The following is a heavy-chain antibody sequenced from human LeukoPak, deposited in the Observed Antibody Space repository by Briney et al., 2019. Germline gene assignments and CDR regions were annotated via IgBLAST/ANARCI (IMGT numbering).Heavy chain of an antibody. D-gene: IGHD5-18*01. CDR3: ARGRSGYSYVHDAFDI. J-gene: IGHJ3*02. V-gene: IGHV4-59*01. Sequence: PSETLSLTCTVSGGSISSYYWSWIRQPPGKGPEWIGYIYYSGSTNYNPSLKSRVTISVDTSKNQFSLKLSSVTAADTAVYYCARGRSGYSYVHDAFDIWGHGTMVTVSS. CDR1: GGSISSYY. CDR2: IYYSGST.